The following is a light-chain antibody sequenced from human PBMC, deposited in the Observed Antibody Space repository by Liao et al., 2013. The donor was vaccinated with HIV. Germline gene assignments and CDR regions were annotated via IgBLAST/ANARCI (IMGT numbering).Light chain of an antibody. Sequence: SYVLTQPPSVSVAPGKTAMITCGGDNIGSQGVHWYQQKPGQAPVLVIRKDSERPSGIPERFSGSSSGTTVTLTINGAQVEDDADYYCFSVAENNWVFGGGTKLTVL. CDR2: KDS. J-gene: IGLJ3*02. CDR1: NIGSQG. CDR3: FSVAENNWV. V-gene: IGLV3-27*01.